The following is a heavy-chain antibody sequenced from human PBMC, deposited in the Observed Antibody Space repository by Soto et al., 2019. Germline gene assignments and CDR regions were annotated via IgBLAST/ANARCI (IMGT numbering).Heavy chain of an antibody. D-gene: IGHD2-15*01. CDR2: IVVGSGNT. Sequence: VASVKVSCKTSGFTFSRSAVQWVRQARGQRLEWMGWIVVGSGNTKYAQKFQERVTITRDMSTSTAHMELSSLISEDTAVYYCAAELYSGGSCCSFDIWGQGTMVTVSS. V-gene: IGHV1-58*01. J-gene: IGHJ3*02. CDR3: AAELYSGGSCCSFDI. CDR1: GFTFSRSA.